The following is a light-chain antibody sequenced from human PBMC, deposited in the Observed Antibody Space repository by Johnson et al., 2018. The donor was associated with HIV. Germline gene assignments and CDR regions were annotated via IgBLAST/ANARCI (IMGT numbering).Light chain of an antibody. J-gene: IGLJ1*01. CDR2: ENN. Sequence: QAVLTQPPSVSAAPGQKVTISCSGSSSNIGNNYVSWYQQLPGTAPKLLIYENNKRPSGIPDRFSGSKSGTSATLGITGLQTGDEADYYCGTWDYSLSGYVFGSGTHVTVL. CDR1: SSNIGNNY. CDR3: GTWDYSLSGYV. V-gene: IGLV1-51*02.